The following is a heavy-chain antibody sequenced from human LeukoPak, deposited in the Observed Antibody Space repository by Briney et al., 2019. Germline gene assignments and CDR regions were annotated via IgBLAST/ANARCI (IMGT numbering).Heavy chain of an antibody. J-gene: IGHJ5*02. Sequence: GGSLRLSCAASGFTFSSYSMNWVRQAPGKGPELIGHIRNAGDGYTTEYAASVKGRFTVSRDDSKNSLYLQMNSLKPEDTAVYYCVRNHRHWFDPWGQGTLVTVSS. CDR1: GFTFSSYS. CDR3: VRNHRHWFDP. V-gene: IGHV3-72*01. CDR2: IRNAGDGYTT.